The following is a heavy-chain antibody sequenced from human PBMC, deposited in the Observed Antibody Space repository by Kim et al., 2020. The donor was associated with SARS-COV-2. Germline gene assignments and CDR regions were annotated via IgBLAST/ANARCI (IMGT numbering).Heavy chain of an antibody. CDR1: GLRFDDSA. Sequence: GGSLRLSCAASGLRFDDSAMNWVRQAPGKGLEWVSVISYDGRNKEYADSVKGRFTVSRDNSKSTLYLQMNSLRVEDTAVYYCARGNYFESVPLTDYYNG. D-gene: IGHD3-22*01. J-gene: IGHJ6*01. V-gene: IGHV3-30-3*01. CDR2: ISYDGRNK. CDR3: ARGNYFESVPLTDYYNG.